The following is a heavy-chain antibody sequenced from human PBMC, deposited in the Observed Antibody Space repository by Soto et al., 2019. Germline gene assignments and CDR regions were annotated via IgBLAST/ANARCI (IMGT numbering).Heavy chain of an antibody. J-gene: IGHJ4*02. CDR3: VRTSLVVAAATREDY. Sequence: EVQLVESGGGLVQPGGSLRLSCAASGFTFSSYWMQWVRQAPGKGLVWVSRINSDGSSTSYADSVKGRFTISRDNDKNTLYLQMNSLRADDTAVYYCVRTSLVVAAATREDYWGQGTLVTVSS. CDR1: GFTFSSYW. D-gene: IGHD2-15*01. CDR2: INSDGSST. V-gene: IGHV3-74*01.